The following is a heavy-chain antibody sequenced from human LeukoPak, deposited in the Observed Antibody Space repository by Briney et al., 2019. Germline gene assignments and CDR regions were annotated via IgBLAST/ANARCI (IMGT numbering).Heavy chain of an antibody. J-gene: IGHJ5*02. Sequence: GGSLRLSCAASGFSFGSYAMGWTRQAPGQGLEWVSAISGSGSHANYAESVKGRFTISRDNSKNTLYLQMHSLIAADTAVYYCGSGPVGTTVPWVQGTLVTVSS. CDR3: GSGPVGTTVP. V-gene: IGHV3-23*01. CDR2: ISGSGSHA. D-gene: IGHD1-1*01. CDR1: GFSFGSYA.